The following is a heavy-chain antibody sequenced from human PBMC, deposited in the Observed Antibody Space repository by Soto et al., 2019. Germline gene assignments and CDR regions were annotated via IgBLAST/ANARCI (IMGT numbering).Heavy chain of an antibody. CDR1: GYTFTSYD. CDR2: MNPNSGNT. D-gene: IGHD3-3*01. CDR3: ARLEAVLQPYYYYYMDV. Sequence: GASVKVSCKASGYTFTSYDINWVRQATGQGLEWMGWMNPNSGNTGYAQKFQGRVTMTRNTSISTAYMDLSSLRSEDTAVYYCARLEAVLQPYYYYYMDVWGKGTTVTVCS. J-gene: IGHJ6*03. V-gene: IGHV1-8*01.